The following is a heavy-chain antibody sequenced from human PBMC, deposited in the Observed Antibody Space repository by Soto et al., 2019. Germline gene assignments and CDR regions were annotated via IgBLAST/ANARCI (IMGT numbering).Heavy chain of an antibody. J-gene: IGHJ6*02. CDR2: IWYDGSNK. CDR1: GFTFSSYG. D-gene: IGHD3-10*01. V-gene: IGHV3-33*01. CDR3: ARDDYGSGSYPFYYGMDV. Sequence: QVQLVESGGGVVQPGRSLRLSCAASGFTFSSYGMHWVRQAPGKGLEWVTIIWYDGSNKYYADSVKGRFTISRDNSKNTLYLQMNSLRADDTAVYYCARDDYGSGSYPFYYGMDVWGQGTTVTVSS.